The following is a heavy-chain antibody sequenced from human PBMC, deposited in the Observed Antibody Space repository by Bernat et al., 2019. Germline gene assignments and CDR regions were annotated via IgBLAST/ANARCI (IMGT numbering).Heavy chain of an antibody. CDR1: GFTFSSYA. Sequence: EVQLVESGGGLVQPGGSLRLSCAASGFTFSSYAMHGVRQAPGKGLEYVSAISSNGGSTYYANSVKGRFTISRDNSKNTLYLQMGSLRAEDMAVYYCARGDIVVVVAAALFGGMDVWGQGTTVTVSS. J-gene: IGHJ6*02. V-gene: IGHV3-64*01. D-gene: IGHD2-15*01. CDR3: ARGDIVVVVAAALFGGMDV. CDR2: ISSNGGST.